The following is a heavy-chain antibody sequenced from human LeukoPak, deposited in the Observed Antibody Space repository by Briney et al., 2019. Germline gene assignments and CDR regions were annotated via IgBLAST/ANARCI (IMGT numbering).Heavy chain of an antibody. CDR3: ARDVEGGTFDI. CDR2: IEVDGTEK. CDR1: GFSFSAYW. D-gene: IGHD3-16*01. V-gene: IGHV3-7*05. Sequence: GGSLRLSCAASGFSFSAYWMSWVRQAPGKGLEWVANIEVDGTEKYYVDSVKGRFTISRDNAKNSLSLQMSGLRAEDTAVYYCARDVEGGTFDIWGQGTTVTVSS. J-gene: IGHJ3*02.